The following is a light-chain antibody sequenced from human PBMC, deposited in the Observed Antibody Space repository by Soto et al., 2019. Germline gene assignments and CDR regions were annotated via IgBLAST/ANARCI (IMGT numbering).Light chain of an antibody. CDR3: STYTGSNTPYV. CDR1: SSNIGSNY. V-gene: IGLV1-47*01. CDR2: RNN. Sequence: QSVLTQPPSASGTPGQRVTISCSGSSSNIGSNYVYWYQQLPGTAPKLLIYRNNQRPSGVPDRFSGSKSGNTASLTISGLQADDEADYYCSTYTGSNTPYVFGTGTKLTVL. J-gene: IGLJ1*01.